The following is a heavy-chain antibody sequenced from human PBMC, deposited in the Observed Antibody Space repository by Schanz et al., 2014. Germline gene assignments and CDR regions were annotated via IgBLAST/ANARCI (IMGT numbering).Heavy chain of an antibody. CDR2: ISPSSGGT. V-gene: IGHV1-2*06. D-gene: IGHD5-12*01. CDR1: GYTFTNHY. Sequence: QVQLVQSGADVKKPGASVKVSCKASGYTFTNHYLHWVRQAPGQGLEWMGRISPSSGGTNYAQNFQGRVTMTRDTSSSTVYMQLSSLTSDDTAIYYCARVTTGYDSWGQGTLVTVSS. CDR3: ARVTTGYDS. J-gene: IGHJ4*02.